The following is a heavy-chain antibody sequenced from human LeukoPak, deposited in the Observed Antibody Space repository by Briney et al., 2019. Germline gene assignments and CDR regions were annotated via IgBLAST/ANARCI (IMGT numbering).Heavy chain of an antibody. Sequence: GGSLRLSCAASGFTFSSYAMHWVRQAPGKGLEWVAVISYDGSNKYYADSVKGRFTISRDNSKNTLYLQMNSLRAEDTAVYYCASSLPLLFDYWGQGTRVTVSS. V-gene: IGHV3-30-3*01. CDR3: ASSLPLLFDY. CDR2: ISYDGSNK. J-gene: IGHJ4*02. CDR1: GFTFSSYA.